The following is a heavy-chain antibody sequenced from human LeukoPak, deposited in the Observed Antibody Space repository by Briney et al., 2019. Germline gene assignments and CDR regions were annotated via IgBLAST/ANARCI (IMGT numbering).Heavy chain of an antibody. J-gene: IGHJ4*02. V-gene: IGHV3-66*01. D-gene: IGHD1-26*01. CDR1: GFTVSSHY. CDR3: ARDSGRGGDFDY. Sequence: GGSLRLSCAASGFTVSSHYMNSVRQAPGKGLEWVSVIYSGGNTYYADSVKGRFTISRDNSKNTLYLQMNSLRAEDTAVYYCARDSGRGGDFDYWGQGTLVTVSS. CDR2: IYSGGNT.